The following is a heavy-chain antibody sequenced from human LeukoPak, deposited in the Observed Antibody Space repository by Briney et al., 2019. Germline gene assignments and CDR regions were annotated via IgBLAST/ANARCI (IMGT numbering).Heavy chain of an antibody. Sequence: ASVKVSCKASGYTFTNYDINWVRQATGQGLEWVGWMNPNSGNTGYAQKFQGRVAMTWNTSISTAYMGLSSLRSEDTAVYYCAREDLYSGYFQHWGQGTLVTVSS. CDR3: AREDLYSGYFQH. V-gene: IGHV1-8*01. CDR2: MNPNSGNT. J-gene: IGHJ1*01. CDR1: GYTFTNYD. D-gene: IGHD2-8*01.